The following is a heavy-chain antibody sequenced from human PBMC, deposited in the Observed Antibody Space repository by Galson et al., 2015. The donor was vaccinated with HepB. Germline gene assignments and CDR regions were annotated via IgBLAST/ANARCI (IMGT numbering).Heavy chain of an antibody. CDR3: AKDPIKLPAANYYYYYMDV. D-gene: IGHD2-2*01. Sequence: SLRLSCAASGFTFSSYGMHWVRQAPGKGLEWVAVISYDGSNKYYADSVKGRFTISRDNSKNTLYLQMNSLRAEDTAVYYCAKDPIKLPAANYYYYYMDVWGKGTTVTVSS. J-gene: IGHJ6*03. V-gene: IGHV3-30*18. CDR1: GFTFSSYG. CDR2: ISYDGSNK.